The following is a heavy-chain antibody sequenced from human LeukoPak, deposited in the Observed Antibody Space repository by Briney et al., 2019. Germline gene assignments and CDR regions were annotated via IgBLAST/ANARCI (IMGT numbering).Heavy chain of an antibody. Sequence: SETLSLTCAAYGGSFSGYYWSWIRQPPGKGLEWIGEINHSGSTNYNPSLKSRVTISVDTSKNQFSLKLTSVTAADTAVYYCARGGGYNWFDPWGQGTLVTVSS. J-gene: IGHJ5*02. V-gene: IGHV4-34*01. CDR1: GGSFSGYY. CDR2: INHSGST. CDR3: ARGGGYNWFDP.